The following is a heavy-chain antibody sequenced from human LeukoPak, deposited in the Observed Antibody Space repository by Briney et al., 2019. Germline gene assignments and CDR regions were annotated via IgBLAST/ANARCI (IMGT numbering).Heavy chain of an antibody. Sequence: PSETLSLTCTVSGGSISSSSYYWGWIRQPPGKGLEWIGSIYYSGSTYYNPSLKSRVTISVDTSKNPFSLKLSSVTAADTAVYYCACTYCGGDCYGAFDIWGQGTMVTVSS. CDR3: ACTYCGGDCYGAFDI. CDR2: IYYSGST. V-gene: IGHV4-39*01. CDR1: GGSISSSSYY. D-gene: IGHD2-21*01. J-gene: IGHJ3*02.